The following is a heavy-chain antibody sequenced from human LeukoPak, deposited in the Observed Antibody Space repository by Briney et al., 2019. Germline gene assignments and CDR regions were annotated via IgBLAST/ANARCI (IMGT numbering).Heavy chain of an antibody. CDR1: GFTFDDYA. Sequence: GGSLRLSCAASGFTFDDYAMHWVRQAPGKGLEWVSGISWNSGSIGYADSVKGRFTISRDNAKNSLYLQMNSLRAEDTALYYCAKDMVDIVATIGMDVWGQGTTVTVSS. V-gene: IGHV3-9*01. D-gene: IGHD5-12*01. CDR2: ISWNSGSI. CDR3: AKDMVDIVATIGMDV. J-gene: IGHJ6*02.